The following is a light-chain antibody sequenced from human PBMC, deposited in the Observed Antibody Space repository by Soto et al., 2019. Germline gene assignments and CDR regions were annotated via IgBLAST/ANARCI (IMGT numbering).Light chain of an antibody. CDR1: QSLVYSGGNTY. V-gene: IGKV2-30*01. Sequence: DVVMTQSPLSLPVTLGQPASISCRSSQSLVYSGGNTYLNWFQQRPGQSPRRLIYKVSNRDSGVPDRFSGSGSGTDFTLKISRVEAEDVGVYYCLQGSHFFGGGTKVEIK. J-gene: IGKJ4*01. CDR2: KVS. CDR3: LQGSHF.